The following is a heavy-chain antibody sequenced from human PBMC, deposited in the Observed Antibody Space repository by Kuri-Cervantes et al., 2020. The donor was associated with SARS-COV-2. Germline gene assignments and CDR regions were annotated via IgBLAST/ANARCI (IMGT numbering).Heavy chain of an antibody. Sequence: GGSLRLSCATSGFTFSVYDINWVRQATGKGLEWVSVIGPDGDTHYAASVKGRFTISRDFAKNSLSLQMRSLGVEDTAVYYCVGAYRQPWTIIFESWGQGTQVTV. J-gene: IGHJ4*02. V-gene: IGHV3-13*01. D-gene: IGHD3-16*01. CDR1: GFTFSVYD. CDR2: IGPDGDT. CDR3: VGAYRQPWTIIFES.